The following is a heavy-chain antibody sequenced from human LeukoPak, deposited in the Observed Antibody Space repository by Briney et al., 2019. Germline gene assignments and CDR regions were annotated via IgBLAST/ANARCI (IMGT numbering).Heavy chain of an antibody. V-gene: IGHV3-11*03. J-gene: IGHJ4*02. D-gene: IGHD5-18*01. Sequence: GGSLRLSCAASGFTFSDYYMSWIRQAPGKGLEWVSYISSSSTYTNYADSVKGRFTIYRGNAKNSLYLQMNSLRAEDTAVYYCETSVDTALDFDYWGQGTLVTVSS. CDR3: ETSVDTALDFDY. CDR1: GFTFSDYY. CDR2: ISSSSTYT.